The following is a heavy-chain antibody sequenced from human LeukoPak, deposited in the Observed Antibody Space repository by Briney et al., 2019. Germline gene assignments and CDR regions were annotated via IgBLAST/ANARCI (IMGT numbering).Heavy chain of an antibody. D-gene: IGHD3-22*01. CDR1: GFIFSSFT. J-gene: IGHJ4*02. CDR3: AKMGALVVVVVPHLDY. Sequence: PGGSLRLSCAASGFIFSSFTMNWVRQAPGKGLEWVSSISGSGGSTYYADSVKGRFTISRDNSKNTLYLQMNSLRAEDTAVYYCAKMGALVVVVVPHLDYWGQGTLVTVSS. V-gene: IGHV3-23*01. CDR2: ISGSGGST.